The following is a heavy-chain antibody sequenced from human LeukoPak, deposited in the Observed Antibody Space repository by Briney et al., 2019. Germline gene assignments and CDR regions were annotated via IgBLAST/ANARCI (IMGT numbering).Heavy chain of an antibody. J-gene: IGHJ5*02. Sequence: SETLSLICTVSGGSISSSSYYWGWIRQPQGKGLEWIGSIYYSGSTYYNPSLKSRVTISVDTSKNQFSLRLNSVTAADTAVYYCARGRHGDFGNWFDPWGQGTPVIVAS. CDR3: ARGRHGDFGNWFDP. CDR1: GGSISSSSYY. V-gene: IGHV4-39*01. CDR2: IYYSGST. D-gene: IGHD4-17*01.